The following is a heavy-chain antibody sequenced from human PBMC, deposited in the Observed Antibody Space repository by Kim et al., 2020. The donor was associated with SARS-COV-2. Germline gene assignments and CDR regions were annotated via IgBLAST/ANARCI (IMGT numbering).Heavy chain of an antibody. D-gene: IGHD2-15*01. CDR1: GYTFTSYA. CDR2: INTNTGNP. V-gene: IGHV7-4-1*02. J-gene: IGHJ6*02. CDR3: ARTPPGYYYYGMDV. Sequence: ASVKVSCKASGYTFTSYAMNWVRQAPGQGLEWMGWINTNTGNPTYAQGFTGRFVFSLDTSVSTAYLQISSLKAEDTAVYYCARTPPGYYYYGMDVWGQGTTVTVSS.